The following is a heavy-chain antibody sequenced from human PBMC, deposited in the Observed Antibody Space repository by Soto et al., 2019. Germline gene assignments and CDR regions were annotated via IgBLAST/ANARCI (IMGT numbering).Heavy chain of an antibody. V-gene: IGHV4-39*01. CDR2: IYYSGST. J-gene: IGHJ4*02. CDR1: GGSITSYY. Sequence: PSETLSLTCTVSGGSITSYYWGWIRQPPGKGLEWIGSIYYSGSTYYNPSLKSRVTISVDTSKNQFSLKLSSVTAADTAVYYCARQEWIQLWPDDYWGQGTLVTVSS. D-gene: IGHD5-18*01. CDR3: ARQEWIQLWPDDY.